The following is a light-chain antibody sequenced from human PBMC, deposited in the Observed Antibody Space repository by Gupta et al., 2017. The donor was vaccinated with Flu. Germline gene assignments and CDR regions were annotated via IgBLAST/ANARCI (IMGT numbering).Light chain of an antibody. Sequence: QSVLAQPPSASGTPGQRVTISCSGSDPNTGSNTVNWYQQVPGTAPKLLIYGNNQRPAGVPDRFAGSKSGTSAALASSGLQSEDEADYYCAAWDDSLSGHYVFGTGTKGTVL. CDR3: AAWDDSLSGHYV. J-gene: IGLJ1*01. CDR1: DPNTGSNT. CDR2: GNN. V-gene: IGLV1-44*01.